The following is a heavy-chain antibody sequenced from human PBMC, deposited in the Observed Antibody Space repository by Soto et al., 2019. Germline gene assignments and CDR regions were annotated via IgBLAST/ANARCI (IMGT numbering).Heavy chain of an antibody. CDR1: GGSISSYY. J-gene: IGHJ4*02. Sequence: SETLSLTCTVSGGSISSYYWSWIRQPPGKGLEWIGYIYYSGSTNYNPSLKSRVTISVETSKNQFSLKLSSVTAADTAVYYCAGSTYCSGGSCYPGYADYWGQGTLVTVSS. CDR3: AGSTYCSGGSCYPGYADY. CDR2: IYYSGST. V-gene: IGHV4-59*08. D-gene: IGHD2-15*01.